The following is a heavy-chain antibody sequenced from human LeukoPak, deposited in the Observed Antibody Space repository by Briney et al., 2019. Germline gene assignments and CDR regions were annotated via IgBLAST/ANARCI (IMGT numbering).Heavy chain of an antibody. CDR2: IYYSGST. Sequence: PSETLSLTCTVSGGSISSSSYYWGWIRQPPGKGLEWIGSIYYSGSTYYNPSLKSRVTISVDTSKNQFSLKLTSVTAADTAVYYCARDEYYYDSSGYFFYPTVYDAFDIWGQGTLVTVSS. D-gene: IGHD3-22*01. CDR1: GGSISSSSYY. CDR3: ARDEYYYDSSGYFFYPTVYDAFDI. V-gene: IGHV4-39*01. J-gene: IGHJ3*02.